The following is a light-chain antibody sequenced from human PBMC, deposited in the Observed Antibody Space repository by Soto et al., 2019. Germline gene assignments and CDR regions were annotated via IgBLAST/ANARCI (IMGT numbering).Light chain of an antibody. CDR2: SAS. CDR1: QSISRSD. Sequence: EIVLTQSPGTXSXXPXXXXXXXXSXXQSISRSDLAWYQHRPGQSPRLLIYSASIRATGIPARFSGSGSGTQFTLTISSLQSEDFAVYYCQQYDNLPPWTFGQGTKVDI. CDR3: QQYDNLPPWT. J-gene: IGKJ1*01. V-gene: IGKV3-15*01.